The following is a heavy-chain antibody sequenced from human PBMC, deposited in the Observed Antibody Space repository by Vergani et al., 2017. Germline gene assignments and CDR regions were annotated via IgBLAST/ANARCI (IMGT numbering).Heavy chain of an antibody. CDR2: IYYSGST. Sequence: QVQLQESGPGLVKPSQTLSLPCTVSGGSISSGGYYWSWIRQHPGKGLEWIGYIYYSGSTYYNPSLKSRVTISVDTCKNQFSLKLSSVTAADTAVYYCAREYCSGQVECLFDYWGQGTLVTVSS. D-gene: IGHD2-15*01. CDR3: AREYCSGQVECLFDY. V-gene: IGHV4-31*03. J-gene: IGHJ4*02. CDR1: GGSISSGGYY.